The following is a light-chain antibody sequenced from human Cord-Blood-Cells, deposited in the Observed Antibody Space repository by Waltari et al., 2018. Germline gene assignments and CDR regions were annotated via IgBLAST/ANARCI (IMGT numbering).Light chain of an antibody. CDR2: YKSDSDK. CDR1: SGLNVGTYR. V-gene: IGLV5-45*01. CDR3: MIWHSSAVV. J-gene: IGLJ2*01. Sequence: QAVLTQPASLSASPGASASLTCTLRSGLNVGTYRIYWYQHKPGSPPQYLLRYKSDSDKQQGSGVPSRFSGSKDASANAGILLISGLQSEDEADYYCMIWHSSAVVFGGGTKLTVL.